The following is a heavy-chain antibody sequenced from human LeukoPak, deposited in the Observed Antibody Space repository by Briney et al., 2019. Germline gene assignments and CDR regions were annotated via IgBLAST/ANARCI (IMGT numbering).Heavy chain of an antibody. V-gene: IGHV3-49*03. CDR2: IRSKAYGGTT. CDR3: TRALGGSGWY. CDR1: GFTFGDYA. D-gene: IGHD6-19*01. J-gene: IGHJ4*02. Sequence: GGSLRLSCTASGFTFGDYAISWFRQAPGKGLEWVGFIRSKAYGGTTEYAASVKGRFTISRDDSRSIAYLQMNSLKTEDTAVYYCTRALGGSGWYWGQGTLVTVSS.